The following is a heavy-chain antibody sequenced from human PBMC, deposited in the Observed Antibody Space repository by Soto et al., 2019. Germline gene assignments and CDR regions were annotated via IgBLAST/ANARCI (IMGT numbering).Heavy chain of an antibody. CDR3: ARGHRSTWY. CDR2: INPSGGRA. J-gene: IGHJ2*01. CDR1: GYIFTSSY. Sequence: ASVKVSCKASGYIFTSSYIHWVRQAPGQGLEWMGLINPSGGRATYSQRFQGRVTLTRDTSSNTVDMELSSLRSEDTALYYCARGHRSTWY. D-gene: IGHD2-2*01. V-gene: IGHV1-46*01.